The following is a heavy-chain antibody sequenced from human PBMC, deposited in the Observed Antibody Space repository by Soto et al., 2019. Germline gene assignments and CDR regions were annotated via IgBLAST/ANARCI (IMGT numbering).Heavy chain of an antibody. V-gene: IGHV1-8*01. D-gene: IGHD1-20*01. Sequence: ASVKVSCKASGYTFTSYDINWVLQATGQGLEWMGWMNPNSGNTGYAQKFQGRVTMTRNTSISTAYMELSSLRSEDTAVYYCAKAISGYNAPLDHWGQGTRVTVSS. CDR1: GYTFTSYD. J-gene: IGHJ4*02. CDR3: AKAISGYNAPLDH. CDR2: MNPNSGNT.